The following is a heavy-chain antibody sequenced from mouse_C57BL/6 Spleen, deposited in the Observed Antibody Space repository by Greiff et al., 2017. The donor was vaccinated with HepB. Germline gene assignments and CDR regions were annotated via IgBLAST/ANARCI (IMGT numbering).Heavy chain of an antibody. CDR2: ISSGSSTI. Sequence: DVMLVESGGGLVKPGGSLKLSCAASGFTFSDYGMHWVRQAPDKGLEWVAYISSGSSTIYYADTVKGRFTISRDNAKNTLFLQMTSLRSEDTAMYYCARRYGSSYAMDYWGQGTSVTVSS. D-gene: IGHD1-1*01. CDR1: GFTFSDYG. CDR3: ARRYGSSYAMDY. J-gene: IGHJ4*01. V-gene: IGHV5-17*01.